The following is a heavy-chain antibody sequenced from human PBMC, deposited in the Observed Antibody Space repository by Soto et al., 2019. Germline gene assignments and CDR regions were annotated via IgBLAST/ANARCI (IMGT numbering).Heavy chain of an antibody. V-gene: IGHV3-30-3*01. J-gene: IGHJ5*02. CDR1: GFTFSRYA. CDR3: ARGYYSGGLDP. D-gene: IGHD1-1*01. Sequence: QVQLVESGGGVVQPGRSLRLSCAASGFTFSRYAMHWARQAPGKGLEWVTVISYDGSEKYYVDSVKGRFTSSRDNSRNAVYLHMNSRGGEATAVYDCARGYYSGGLDPWGQGTLVTVSA. CDR2: ISYDGSEK.